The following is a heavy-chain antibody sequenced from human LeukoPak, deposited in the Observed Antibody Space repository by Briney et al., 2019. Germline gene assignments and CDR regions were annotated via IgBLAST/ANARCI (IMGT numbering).Heavy chain of an antibody. Sequence: GGSLRLSCAASGFTFSSYGMHWVRQAPGKGLEWVAVISYDGSNKYYADSVKGRFTISRDNSKNTLYLQMNSLRAEDTAVYYCARDRGSYEAIGDYWGQGTLVTVSS. CDR3: ARDRGSYEAIGDY. CDR1: GFTFSSYG. D-gene: IGHD1-26*01. V-gene: IGHV3-30*03. CDR2: ISYDGSNK. J-gene: IGHJ4*02.